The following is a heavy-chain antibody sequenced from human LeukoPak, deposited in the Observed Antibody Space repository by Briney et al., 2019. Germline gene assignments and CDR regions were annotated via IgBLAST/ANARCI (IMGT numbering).Heavy chain of an antibody. D-gene: IGHD1-1*01. J-gene: IGHJ3*02. CDR3: ARRKNWNQDDAFDI. CDR1: GGSISSYY. V-gene: IGHV4-59*08. CDR2: IYYSGST. Sequence: SETLSLTCTVSGGSISSYYWSWIRQPPGKGLEWIGYIYYSGSTNYNPSLTSRVTISVDTSKNQFSLKLSSVTAADTAVYYCARRKNWNQDDAFDIWGQGTMVTVSS.